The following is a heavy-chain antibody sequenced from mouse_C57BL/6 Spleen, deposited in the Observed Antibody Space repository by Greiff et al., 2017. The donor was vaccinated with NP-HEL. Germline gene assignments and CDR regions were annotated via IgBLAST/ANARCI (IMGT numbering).Heavy chain of an antibody. CDR3: AKSDSTWGWYFDV. CDR2: ISSGSSTI. Sequence: EVKLVESGGGLVKPGGSLKLSCAASGFTFSDYGMHWVRQAPEKGLEWVAYISSGSSTIYYADTVKGRFTISRDNAKNTLFLQMTSLRSEDTGMYYCAKSDSTWGWYFDVWGTGTTVTVSS. J-gene: IGHJ1*03. V-gene: IGHV5-17*01. D-gene: IGHD5-1*01. CDR1: GFTFSDYG.